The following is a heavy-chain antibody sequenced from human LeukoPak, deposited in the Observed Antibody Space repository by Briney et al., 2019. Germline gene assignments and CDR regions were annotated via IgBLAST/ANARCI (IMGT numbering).Heavy chain of an antibody. CDR2: IYHSGST. V-gene: IGHV4-39*01. J-gene: IGHJ4*02. CDR3: ATQVGQQLVIYYFDY. D-gene: IGHD6-13*01. Sequence: SETLSLTCTVSGGSISSSSYYWGWIRQPPGKGLEWIGSIYHSGSTYYNPSLKSRVTISVDTSKNQFSLKLSSVTAADTAVYYCATQVGQQLVIYYFDYWGQGTLVTVSS. CDR1: GGSISSSSYY.